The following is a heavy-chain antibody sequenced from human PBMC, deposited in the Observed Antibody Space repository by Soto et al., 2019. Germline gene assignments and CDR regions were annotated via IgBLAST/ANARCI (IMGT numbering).Heavy chain of an antibody. Sequence: PSETLSLTCTVSGRPISSGGYYWSWIRQHPGKGLEWIGYIYYSGSTYYNPSLKSRVTISVDTSKNQFSLKLSSVTAADTAVYYCARASEAGSDAFDIWGQGTMVTVSS. J-gene: IGHJ3*02. CDR1: GRPISSGGYY. V-gene: IGHV4-31*03. CDR3: ARASEAGSDAFDI. D-gene: IGHD6-19*01. CDR2: IYYSGST.